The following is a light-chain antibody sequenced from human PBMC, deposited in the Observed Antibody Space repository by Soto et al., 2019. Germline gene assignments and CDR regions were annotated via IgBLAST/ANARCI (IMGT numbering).Light chain of an antibody. J-gene: IGKJ1*01. CDR1: QSVKTF. CDR2: DAS. V-gene: IGKV3-11*01. Sequence: EIVLTQSPGTLSLSPGERATLSCRASQSVKTFLVWYQQRPGQAPRLLIHDASHRATGIPDRFSGSGSGTEFTLTISRLEPEDFAVYYCQQRSNWPPTFGQGTKVDI. CDR3: QQRSNWPPT.